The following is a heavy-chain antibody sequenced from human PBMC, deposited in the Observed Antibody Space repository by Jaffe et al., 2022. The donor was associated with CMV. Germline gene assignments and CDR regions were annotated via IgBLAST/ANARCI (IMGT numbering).Heavy chain of an antibody. CDR3: ARDLVFGVVFVSRYYYYGMDV. CDR1: GFTFSSYG. Sequence: QVQLVESGGGVVQPGRSLRLSCAASGFTFSSYGMHWVRQAPGKGLEWVAVIWYDGSNKYYADSVKGRFTISRDNSKNTLYLQMNSLRAEDTAVYYCARDLVFGVVFVSRYYYYGMDVWGQGTTVTVSS. CDR2: IWYDGSNK. D-gene: IGHD3-3*01. J-gene: IGHJ6*02. V-gene: IGHV3-33*01.